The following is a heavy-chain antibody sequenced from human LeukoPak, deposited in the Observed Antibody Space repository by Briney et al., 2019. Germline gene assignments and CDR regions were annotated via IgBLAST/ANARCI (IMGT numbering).Heavy chain of an antibody. D-gene: IGHD2-15*01. J-gene: IGHJ6*02. CDR1: GYTFTGYY. V-gene: IGHV1-2*04. CDR3: ARAMTVTVVVAANYYYYGMDV. Sequence: ASVKVSCKASGYTFTGYYMHWVGQAPGQGLEWMGWINPNSGGTNYAQKFQGWVTMTRDTSISTAYMELSRLRSDDTAVYYCARAMTVTVVVAANYYYYGMDVWGQGTTVTVSS. CDR2: INPNSGGT.